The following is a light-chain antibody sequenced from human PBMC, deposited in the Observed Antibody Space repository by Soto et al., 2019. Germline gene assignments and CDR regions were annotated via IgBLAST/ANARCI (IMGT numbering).Light chain of an antibody. Sequence: QAVLTQPPSASGTPGQTVTISCSGSSSNIGLNDVHWYRQLSGTAPQILIYDTNQQATGVPDRFSGSRSGTSASLAIHGLQSEDEADYHCAAWDDSLNGRVFGGGTQLTVL. V-gene: IGLV1-44*01. J-gene: IGLJ3*02. CDR1: SSNIGLND. CDR3: AAWDDSLNGRV. CDR2: DTN.